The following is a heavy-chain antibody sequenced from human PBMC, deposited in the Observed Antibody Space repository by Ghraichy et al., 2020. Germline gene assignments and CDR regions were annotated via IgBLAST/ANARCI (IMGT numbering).Heavy chain of an antibody. V-gene: IGHV4-59*08. CDR2: IYYSGST. Sequence: SQTLSLTCTVSGGSISSYYWSWIRQPPGKGLEWIGYIYYSGSTNYNPSLKSRVTISVDTSKNQFSLKLSSVTAADTAVYYCARQHLGYYAQVDYWGQGTLVTVSS. J-gene: IGHJ4*02. D-gene: IGHD2-2*01. CDR3: ARQHLGYYAQVDY. CDR1: GGSISSYY.